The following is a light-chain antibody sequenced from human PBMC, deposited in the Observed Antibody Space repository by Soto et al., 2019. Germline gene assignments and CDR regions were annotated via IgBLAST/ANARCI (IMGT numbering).Light chain of an antibody. V-gene: IGKV3-20*01. Sequence: EIVLTQSPGTLSLSPGERSTLSFSSSQSVSLTALAWYQHKPGQAPRLLIYGASFRATGIPHRFSGSGAGTDFTLTISSLESEDAAVYYCQQYSSSPLTFGGGTKVDIK. CDR3: QQYSSSPLT. CDR2: GAS. J-gene: IGKJ4*01. CDR1: QSVSLTA.